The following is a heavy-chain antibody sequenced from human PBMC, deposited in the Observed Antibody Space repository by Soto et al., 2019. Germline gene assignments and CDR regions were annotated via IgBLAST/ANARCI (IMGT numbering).Heavy chain of an antibody. Sequence: AGGSLRLSCKASGFMFNNSAMTWVRQAPGQGLQWAASVSDNGGSRGGTYYADSVKGRFTISRDNSKNTLYLQLDSLTGADTAVYYCARAKAVVIAALDIWGQGTMVTVSS. D-gene: IGHD2-21*01. CDR3: ARAKAVVIAALDI. V-gene: IGHV3-23*01. J-gene: IGHJ3*02. CDR1: GFMFNNSA. CDR2: VSDNGGSRGGT.